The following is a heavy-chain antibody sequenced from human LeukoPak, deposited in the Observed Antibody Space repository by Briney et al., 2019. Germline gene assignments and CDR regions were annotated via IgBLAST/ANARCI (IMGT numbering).Heavy chain of an antibody. J-gene: IGHJ4*02. CDR2: IYPSDSDT. CDR3: VRLVAGRGQFDY. V-gene: IGHV5-51*01. D-gene: IGHD6-19*01. CDR1: GYISTSHW. Sequence: GESLNISCSGSGYISTSHWIGWGRQMPEKGLEWMGIIYPSDSDTRYSPSFQDQVTISADKSNNTAYLQWSSLKASDTAMYYCVRLVAGRGQFDYWGQGTLVTVSS.